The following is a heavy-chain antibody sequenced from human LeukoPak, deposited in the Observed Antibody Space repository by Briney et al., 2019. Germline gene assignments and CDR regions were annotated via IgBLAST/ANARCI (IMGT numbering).Heavy chain of an antibody. CDR1: GGSISNYF. Sequence: SETLSLTCTVSGGSISNYFWSWIRQPPGKGLEWIGFITYSGSTDHNPSLKSRVTISVDASKNQFSLKLTSVTAADTATYYCARERRELRGDAFDIWGQGTMVTVSS. D-gene: IGHD1-26*01. CDR3: ARERRELRGDAFDI. J-gene: IGHJ3*02. V-gene: IGHV4-59*01. CDR2: ITYSGST.